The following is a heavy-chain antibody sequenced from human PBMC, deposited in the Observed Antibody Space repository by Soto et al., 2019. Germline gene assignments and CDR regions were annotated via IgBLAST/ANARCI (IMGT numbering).Heavy chain of an antibody. CDR3: ARSLVWGDYRSHFDY. D-gene: IGHD3-16*01. V-gene: IGHV3-23*01. CDR2: LTGSAESI. Sequence: EVQLLESGGGLVQPGGSLRLSCAASGFIFSNYAMSWVRQAPGKGLEWVSSLTGSAESIFYADSVKGRFTISRDNPKSTLYLQMNSLRAEDTAIYYCARSLVWGDYRSHFDYWGQGTLVPVSS. CDR1: GFIFSNYA. J-gene: IGHJ4*02.